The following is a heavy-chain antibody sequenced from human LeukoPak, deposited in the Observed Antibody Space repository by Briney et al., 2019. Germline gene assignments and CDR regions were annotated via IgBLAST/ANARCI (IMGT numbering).Heavy chain of an antibody. CDR1: GFTVSSNY. V-gene: IGHV3-53*05. CDR2: IYSGAYT. D-gene: IGHD3-10*01. J-gene: IGHJ4*02. CDR3: ARTMVRGVAPATY. Sequence: GGSLRLSCAASGFTVSSNYMSWVRQAPGKGLEWVSVIYSGAYTYYADSVKGRFTISRDNSKNTLYLQMNSLRSEDTAVYYCARTMVRGVAPATYWGQGTLVTVSS.